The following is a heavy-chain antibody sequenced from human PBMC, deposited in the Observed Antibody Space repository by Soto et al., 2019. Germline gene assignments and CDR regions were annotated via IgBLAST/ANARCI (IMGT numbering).Heavy chain of an antibody. CDR2: IYYSGST. J-gene: IGHJ4*02. CDR3: AKANSGYGSFYH. V-gene: IGHV4-59*01. D-gene: IGHD5-12*01. Sequence: PSETLSLTCTVSGDSISKYYCSWIRQSPGKGLEWIGYIYYSGSTNYNPSLKSRVTISIDKSKNQFSLKLTSVTAADTAVYYCAKANSGYGSFYHWGQGMLVTVS. CDR1: GDSISKYY.